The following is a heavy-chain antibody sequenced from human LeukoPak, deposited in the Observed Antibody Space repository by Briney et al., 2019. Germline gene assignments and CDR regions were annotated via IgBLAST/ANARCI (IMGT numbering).Heavy chain of an antibody. CDR1: GFTFSSYW. CDR3: ARSLTYYDFWSGYYTGLEGGLFDY. CDR2: IKQDGSEK. D-gene: IGHD3-3*01. J-gene: IGHJ4*02. Sequence: GGSLRLSCEASGFTFSSYWMSWVRQAPGKGLEWVANIKQDGSEKYYVDSVKGRFTISRDNAKNSLYLQMNSLRAEDTAVYYCARSLTYYDFWSGYYTGLEGGLFDYWGQGTLVTVSS. V-gene: IGHV3-7*03.